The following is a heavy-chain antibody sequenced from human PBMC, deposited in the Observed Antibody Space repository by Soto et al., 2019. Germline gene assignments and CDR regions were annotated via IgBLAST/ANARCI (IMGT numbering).Heavy chain of an antibody. CDR2: ISYDGSNK. V-gene: IGHV3-30*18. J-gene: IGHJ4*02. CDR1: GFTFSSYG. D-gene: IGHD2-21*02. Sequence: QVQLVESGGGVVQPGRSLRLSCAASGFTFSSYGMHWVRQAPGKGLEWVAVISYDGSNKYYADSVKGRFTFSRDKSKNTLYLQVNSLRAEDTAVYYCAKDKVPVVVTAPFDYWGQGTLVTVSS. CDR3: AKDKVPVVVTAPFDY.